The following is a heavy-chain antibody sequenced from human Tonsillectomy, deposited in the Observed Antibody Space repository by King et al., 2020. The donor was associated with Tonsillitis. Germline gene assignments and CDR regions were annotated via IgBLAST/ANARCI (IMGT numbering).Heavy chain of an antibody. V-gene: IGHV1-69*01. Sequence: QVQLVQSGAEVKKPGSSVKVSCKASGGTFSSHVIGWVRQAPGQGLEWMGGILPIFGTANYAQKFQGRVTITADESPSTAYMELSSLRSADTAVYYCARPPITLVRGVVDGMDVWGQGTTVTVSS. D-gene: IGHD3-10*01. J-gene: IGHJ6*02. CDR3: ARPPITLVRGVVDGMDV. CDR2: ILPIFGTA. CDR1: GGTFSSHV.